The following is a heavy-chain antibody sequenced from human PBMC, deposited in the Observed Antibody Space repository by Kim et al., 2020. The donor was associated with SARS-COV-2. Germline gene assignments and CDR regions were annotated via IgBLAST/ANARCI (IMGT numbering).Heavy chain of an antibody. J-gene: IGHJ6*02. D-gene: IGHD1-26*01. V-gene: IGHV5-51*01. CDR2: IHPGDSDI. CDR1: GYRFSSYW. CDR3: ARLWSTGSTHGHGMDV. Sequence: GESLKISCRGSGYRFSSYWIGWVRQMPGKGLEWMGIIHPGDSDIRYSTSFQGQVTISVEKSISTAYLQWNTLKASDTAMYYCARLWSTGSTHGHGMDVWGQGTTVTVSS.